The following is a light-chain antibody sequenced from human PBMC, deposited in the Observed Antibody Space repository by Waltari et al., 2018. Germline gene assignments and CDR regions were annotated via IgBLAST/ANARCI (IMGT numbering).Light chain of an antibody. V-gene: IGLV2-14*03. CDR1: SSDVGGSNY. CDR3: SSYTSSSNV. CDR2: DVS. Sequence: QSALTQPASVSGSPGQSITISCTGTSSDVGGSNYVSWYQQHPGKAPKLMIYDVSNRPSGVSNRFSGSKSGNTASLTISGLQAEDEADYYCSSYTSSSNVFGSGTKVTVL. J-gene: IGLJ6*01.